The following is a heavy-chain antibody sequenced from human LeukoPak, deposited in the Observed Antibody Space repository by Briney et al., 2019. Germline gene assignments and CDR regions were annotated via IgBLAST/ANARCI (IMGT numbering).Heavy chain of an antibody. V-gene: IGHV1-18*01. J-gene: IGHJ5*02. Sequence: ASVKVSCKASGYTFTSYGISWVRQAPGQGLEWMGWISAYNGYTNYPQKLQGRVTMTTDTSTSTAYMELRSLRSDDTAVYYCARVLSSPVWFDPWGQGTLVTVSS. CDR3: ARVLSSPVWFDP. CDR2: ISAYNGYT. CDR1: GYTFTSYG. D-gene: IGHD6-13*01.